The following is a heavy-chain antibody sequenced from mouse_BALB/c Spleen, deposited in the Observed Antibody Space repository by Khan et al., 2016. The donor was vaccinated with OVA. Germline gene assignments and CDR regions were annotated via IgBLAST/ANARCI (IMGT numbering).Heavy chain of an antibody. CDR2: INPSNGRT. CDR3: ARLLINFDY. J-gene: IGHJ2*01. D-gene: IGHD2-1*01. CDR1: GYTLTSYW. Sequence: QVQLQQSGAELVNPGASVNLSCKASGYTLTSYWMHWVKQGPGQGLEWIGEINPSNGRTNYNEKFKSKATLTVDKSSSTAYMQLSSPTSEDSAVYYCARLLINFDYWGQGTTLTVSS. V-gene: IGHV1S81*02.